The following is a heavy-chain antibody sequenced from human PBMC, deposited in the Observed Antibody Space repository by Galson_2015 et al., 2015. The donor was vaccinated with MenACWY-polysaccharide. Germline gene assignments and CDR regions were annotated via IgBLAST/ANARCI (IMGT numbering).Heavy chain of an antibody. CDR1: GFSFSSAW. CDR2: IKSQTHGGTV. CDR3: ITPEHGYSGYGWAGRFDF. V-gene: IGHV3-15*01. Sequence: SLRLSCAASGFSFSSAWMSWVRQAPGKGLEWLGRIKSQTHGGTVEYADPVKGRFIISRDDSRRTLYLKMNRLETEDTAVYYCITPEHGYSGYGWAGRFDFWGHGAQVTV. J-gene: IGHJ4*01. D-gene: IGHD5-12*01.